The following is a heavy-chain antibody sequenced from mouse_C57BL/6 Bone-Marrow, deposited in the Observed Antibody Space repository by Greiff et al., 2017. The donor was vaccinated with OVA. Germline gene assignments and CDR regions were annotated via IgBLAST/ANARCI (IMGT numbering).Heavy chain of an antibody. CDR1: GYTFTDHT. V-gene: IGHV1-78*01. D-gene: IGHD1-1*01. CDR3: ARSNYFGSSYEAMAY. J-gene: IGHJ4*01. CDR2: IYPRDGST. Sequence: VQLQQSDAELVKPGASVKISCKVSGYTFTDHTIHWMKQRPEQGLEWIGTIYPRDGSTTYNEKFKGKATVTADKSSSTAYMQLNSLTSEDSAVYFCARSNYFGSSYEAMAYWGQGPSVTVSS.